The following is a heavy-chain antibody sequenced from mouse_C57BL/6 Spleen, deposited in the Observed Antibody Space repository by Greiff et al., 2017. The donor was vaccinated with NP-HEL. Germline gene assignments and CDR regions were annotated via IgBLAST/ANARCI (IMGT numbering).Heavy chain of an antibody. D-gene: IGHD2-3*01. CDR3: ARVDGYPAWFAY. CDR2: IYPGSGST. J-gene: IGHJ3*01. Sequence: QVQLQQSGAELVKPGASVKMSCKASGYTFTSYWITWVKQRPGQGLEWIGDIYPGSGSTNYNEKFKSKATLTVDTSSSTAYMQLSSLTSEDSAVYYCARVDGYPAWFAYWGQGTLVTVSA. CDR1: GYTFTSYW. V-gene: IGHV1-55*01.